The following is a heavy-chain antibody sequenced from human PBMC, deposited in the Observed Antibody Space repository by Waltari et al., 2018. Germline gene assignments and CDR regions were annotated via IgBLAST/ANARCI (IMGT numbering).Heavy chain of an antibody. V-gene: IGHV4-38-2*02. J-gene: IGHJ4*02. D-gene: IGHD4-17*01. CDR1: GYSITRGYY. CDR3: ARHPTVVPQEVDY. CDR2: IHHSGNS. Sequence: QVQLQESGPGLVKPSETLSLTCTVSGYSITRGYYWGWIRQPPGRGLEWIAAIHHSGNSYYNPSLKSRVTISVDTSKNQVSLRVNSVTAADTAVYYCARHPTVVPQEVDYWGQGTLVTVSS.